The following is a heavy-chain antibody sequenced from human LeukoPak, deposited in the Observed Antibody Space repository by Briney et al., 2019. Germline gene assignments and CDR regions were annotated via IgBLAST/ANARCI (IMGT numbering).Heavy chain of an antibody. CDR2: IIPIFGTA. Sequence: GASVKLSCKASGGTFSSYAISWVRQAPGQGLEWMGRIIPIFGTANYAQKFQGRVTITTDESTSTAYMELSSLRSEDTAVYYCANEPSIAAAGSDYWGQGTLVTVSS. J-gene: IGHJ4*02. D-gene: IGHD6-13*01. CDR1: GGTFSSYA. CDR3: ANEPSIAAAGSDY. V-gene: IGHV1-69*05.